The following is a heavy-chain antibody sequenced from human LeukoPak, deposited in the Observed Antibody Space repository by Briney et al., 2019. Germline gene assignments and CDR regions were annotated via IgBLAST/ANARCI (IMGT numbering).Heavy chain of an antibody. D-gene: IGHD4-17*01. CDR2: IIPIFGTA. CDR1: GGTFSSYA. V-gene: IGHV1-69*13. Sequence: GASVKVSCKASGGTFSSYAISWVRQAPGQGLEWMGRIIPIFGTANYAQKFQGRVTITADESTSTAYMELSSLRSEDTAVYYCAKALGITVTTPDAFDIWGQGTMVTVSS. J-gene: IGHJ3*02. CDR3: AKALGITVTTPDAFDI.